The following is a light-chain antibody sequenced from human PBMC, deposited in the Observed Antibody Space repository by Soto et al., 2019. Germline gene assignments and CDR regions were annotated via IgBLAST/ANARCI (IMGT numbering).Light chain of an antibody. CDR1: SSDVGGYNH. CDR2: DVN. CDR3: KSYTSSSTDV. Sequence: QSVLTQPASVSGSPGQSITISCTGTSSDVGGYNHVSWYQHNPGKAPKLMMYDVNNRPSGVSNRFSGSKSGNAASLTISGLQAEDEADYFCKSYTSSSTDVFGTGTKLTVL. V-gene: IGLV2-14*03. J-gene: IGLJ1*01.